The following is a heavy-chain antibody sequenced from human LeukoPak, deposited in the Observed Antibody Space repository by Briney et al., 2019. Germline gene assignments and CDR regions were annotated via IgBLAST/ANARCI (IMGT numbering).Heavy chain of an antibody. Sequence: ASVKVSCKTSGYTFSDYYIHWVRQAPGQGLEWMGWINPDTGTTNYGPKFQGRVTMTRATSTSTAYMELSSLTSDDTAVYFCARAYDSSAYYWNYWGQGTLVTVSS. D-gene: IGHD3-22*01. CDR3: ARAYDSSAYYWNY. CDR2: INPDTGTT. CDR1: GYTFSDYY. J-gene: IGHJ4*02. V-gene: IGHV1-2*02.